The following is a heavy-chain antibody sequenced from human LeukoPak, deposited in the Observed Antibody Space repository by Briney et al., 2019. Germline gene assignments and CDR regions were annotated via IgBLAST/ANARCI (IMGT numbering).Heavy chain of an antibody. CDR1: GFTFSSYW. Sequence: GGSLRLSCAASGFTFSSYWMHWVRQAPGKGLVWVSRINTDGSSTSYADSVKGRFTISRDNAKNTLYLQMNSLRAEDTAVYYCAKRFLSAYDYGIDYWGQGTLVTVSS. CDR2: INTDGSST. CDR3: AKRFLSAYDYGIDY. V-gene: IGHV3-74*01. J-gene: IGHJ4*02. D-gene: IGHD5-12*01.